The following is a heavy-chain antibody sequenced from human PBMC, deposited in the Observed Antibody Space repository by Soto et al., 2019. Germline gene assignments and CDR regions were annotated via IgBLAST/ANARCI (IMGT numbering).Heavy chain of an antibody. Sequence: LSLTCTVSGGSTSSGGYYWSWIRQHPGKGLEWIGYIYYSGSTYYNPSLKSRVTISVDTSKNQFSLKLSSVTAADTAVYYCARGGVDTLFYFDYWGQGTLVTVSS. D-gene: IGHD5-18*01. CDR2: IYYSGST. CDR3: ARGGVDTLFYFDY. J-gene: IGHJ4*02. CDR1: GGSTSSGGYY. V-gene: IGHV4-31*03.